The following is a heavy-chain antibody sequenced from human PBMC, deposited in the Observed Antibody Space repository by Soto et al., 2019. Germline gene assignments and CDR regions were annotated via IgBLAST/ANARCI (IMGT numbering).Heavy chain of an antibody. CDR1: GFSLTTSGVG. CDR3: AHRVLRTLLGLVTTTAIYFDF. Sequence: QITLNESGPTVVRPTETLTLTCRFSGFSLTTSGVGVGWIRQSPGKAPEWLALIYWDDDKRYSASLKSRLTITKDTSKYQVVLTVSDLDPTDTATYYCAHRVLRTLLGLVTTTAIYFDFWGHGTPVAVSS. J-gene: IGHJ4*01. CDR2: IYWDDDK. D-gene: IGHD3-3*01. V-gene: IGHV2-5*02.